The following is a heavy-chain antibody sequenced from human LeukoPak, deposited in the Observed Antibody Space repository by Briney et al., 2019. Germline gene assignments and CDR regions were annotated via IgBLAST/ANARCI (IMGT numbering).Heavy chain of an antibody. J-gene: IGHJ3*02. V-gene: IGHV4-34*01. CDR2: INHSGST. Sequence: SETLSLTCAVYGGSFSGYYWSWIRQPPGKGLEWIGEINHSGSTNYNPSLKSRVTISVDTSKNQFSLKLSSVTAADTAVYYCARADAVGREDAFDIWGQGTMVTVSS. CDR1: GGSFSGYY. CDR3: ARADAVGREDAFDI. D-gene: IGHD4-23*01.